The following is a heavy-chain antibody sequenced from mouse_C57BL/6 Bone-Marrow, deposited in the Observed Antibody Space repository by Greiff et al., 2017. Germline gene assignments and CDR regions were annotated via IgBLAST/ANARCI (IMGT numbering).Heavy chain of an antibody. CDR2: IYPGSGST. CDR1: GYTFTSYW. V-gene: IGHV1-55*01. Sequence: QVQLQQPGAELVKPGASVKMSCKASGYTFTSYWITWVKQRPGQGLEWIGDIYPGSGSTNYNEKFKSKATLTVDTSSSTAYMQLSSLTSEDSAVYYWARLTTVVATPYYAMDYWGQGTSVTVSS. CDR3: ARLTTVVATPYYAMDY. D-gene: IGHD1-1*01. J-gene: IGHJ4*01.